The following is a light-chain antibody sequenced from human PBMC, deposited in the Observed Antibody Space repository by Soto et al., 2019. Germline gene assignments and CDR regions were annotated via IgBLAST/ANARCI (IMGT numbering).Light chain of an antibody. CDR3: SSYTSSSTYV. Sequence: QSALTQPPSASGSPGQSVTISCTGTSSDVGGYNFVSWYQHHPGKAPKLMLYEVSNRPSGVSNRFSGSKSGNTASLTISGLQAEDEADYYCSSYTSSSTYVFGTGTKLTVL. J-gene: IGLJ1*01. CDR1: SSDVGGYNF. CDR2: EVS. V-gene: IGLV2-14*01.